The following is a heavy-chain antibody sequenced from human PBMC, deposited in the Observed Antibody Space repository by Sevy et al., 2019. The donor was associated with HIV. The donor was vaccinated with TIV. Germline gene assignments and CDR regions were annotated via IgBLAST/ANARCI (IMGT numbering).Heavy chain of an antibody. CDR3: AKDRGPYCSGGSCPGEY. Sequence: GGSLRLSCAASGFSFSTYGIHWVRQAPGKGLEWVAVIWYDASKKYYADSVKGRFTISRDNSKNTLYLQMSRLRAEDTAVYYCAKDRGPYCSGGSCPGEYWGQGTLVTVSS. V-gene: IGHV3-33*06. D-gene: IGHD2-15*01. CDR2: IWYDASKK. J-gene: IGHJ4*02. CDR1: GFSFSTYG.